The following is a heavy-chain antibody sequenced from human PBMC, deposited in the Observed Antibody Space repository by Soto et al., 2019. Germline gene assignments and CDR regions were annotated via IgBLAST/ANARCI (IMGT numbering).Heavy chain of an antibody. Sequence: ASVKVSCKASGYTFTSYGISWVRQAPGQGLEWMGWISAYNGNTNYAQKLQGRVTMTTDTSTSTAYMELRSLRSDDTAVYYCARETKMAAKRGAFDIWGQGTMVTASS. V-gene: IGHV1-18*04. D-gene: IGHD6-19*01. J-gene: IGHJ3*02. CDR1: GYTFTSYG. CDR2: ISAYNGNT. CDR3: ARETKMAAKRGAFDI.